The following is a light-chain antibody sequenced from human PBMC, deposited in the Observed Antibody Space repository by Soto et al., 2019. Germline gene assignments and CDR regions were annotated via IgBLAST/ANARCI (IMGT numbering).Light chain of an antibody. J-gene: IGKJ1*01. Sequence: EIVMTQSPATLSVSPGERATLSCRASQSIRSNLAWYRHNPGQAPSLLIYAASTRATGIPARFSGSGSGTEFTLTISSLQSEDFAIYYCQQYNNWPPTWTFGQGTKVDIK. CDR3: QQYNNWPPTWT. CDR1: QSIRSN. V-gene: IGKV3-15*01. CDR2: AAS.